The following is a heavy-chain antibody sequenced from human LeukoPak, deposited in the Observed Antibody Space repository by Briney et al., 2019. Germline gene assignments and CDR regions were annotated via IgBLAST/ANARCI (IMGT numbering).Heavy chain of an antibody. Sequence: GGALTLSCAASGFTFSSYAMIWLRQAPAKGLEWVSGISGTGGSKYYPDSVKGPFTISRDNSKNTLYLQMNRLRAEDTAVYYGAKAYGRVLTTYYFDYWGQGTLVTVSS. D-gene: IGHD3-22*01. J-gene: IGHJ4*02. V-gene: IGHV3-23*01. CDR2: ISGTGGSK. CDR1: GFTFSSYA. CDR3: AKAYGRVLTTYYFDY.